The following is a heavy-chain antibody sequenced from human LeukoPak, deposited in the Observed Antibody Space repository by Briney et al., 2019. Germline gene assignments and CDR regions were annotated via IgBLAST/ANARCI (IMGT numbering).Heavy chain of an antibody. CDR3: ARVLAVAGARTYYGMDV. Sequence: ASVKVSCKASGYTFTGYYMHWVRQAPGQGLEWMGWINPNSGGTNYAQKFQGRVTMTRDTSISTAYMELSRLRSDDTAVYYCARVLAVAGARTYYGMDVWGQGTTVTVSS. CDR1: GYTFTGYY. V-gene: IGHV1-2*02. D-gene: IGHD6-19*01. CDR2: INPNSGGT. J-gene: IGHJ6*02.